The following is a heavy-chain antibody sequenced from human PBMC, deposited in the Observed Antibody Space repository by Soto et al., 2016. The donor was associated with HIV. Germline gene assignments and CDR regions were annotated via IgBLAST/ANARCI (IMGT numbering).Heavy chain of an antibody. CDR3: ARDLLDYSANDY. J-gene: IGHJ4*01. V-gene: IGHV3-23*03. CDR1: GFSLRFYA. CDR2: IAHDGTSS. D-gene: IGHD4-4*01. Sequence: EVQLLESGGGLVKPGGSLRLSCVASGFSLRFYAMNWVRQAPGKGLEWVSGIAHDGTSSHYADSVRDRFTISRDNSKNTLXLQMNSLRGEDTAIYYCARDLLDYSANDYWGQGTLVTVSS.